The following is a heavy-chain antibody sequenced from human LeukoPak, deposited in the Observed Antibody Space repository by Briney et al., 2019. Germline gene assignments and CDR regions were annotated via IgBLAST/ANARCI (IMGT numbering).Heavy chain of an antibody. V-gene: IGHV3-23*01. D-gene: IGHD6-19*01. CDR2: ISVSGGNT. CDR1: GFTFSSYA. Sequence: GGSLRLSCAASGFTFSSYAMRWVRQAPGKGLEWVSAISVSGGNTQYADSVKGRFTISRDNSKNTLFLQMDSLRAEDTAVYYCAKASAPYSSGWSAFDIWGQGTMVTVSS. CDR3: AKASAPYSSGWSAFDI. J-gene: IGHJ3*02.